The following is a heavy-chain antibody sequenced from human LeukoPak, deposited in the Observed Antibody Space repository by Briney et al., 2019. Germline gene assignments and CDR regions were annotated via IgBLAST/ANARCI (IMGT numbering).Heavy chain of an antibody. CDR3: ARGIGTSYDSSRDAFDI. CDR1: AGSINSGDYY. CDR2: IYSPGTNY. Sequence: SETLSLTCTVSAGSINSGDYYWSWIRQPAGKGLEWIGRIYSPGTNYNYNPSVKSRVTISIDTSKNQFSLELNSVTAADTAVYYCARGIGTSYDSSRDAFDIWGQGTMVTVSS. D-gene: IGHD3-22*01. V-gene: IGHV4-61*02. J-gene: IGHJ3*02.